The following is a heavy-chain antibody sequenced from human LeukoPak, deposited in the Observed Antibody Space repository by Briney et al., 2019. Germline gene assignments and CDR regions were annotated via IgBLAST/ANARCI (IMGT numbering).Heavy chain of an antibody. CDR2: VHYTGNT. Sequence: SETLSLTCTVSGVSITSSSHYWGWIRQPPGMGLEWVGSVHYTGNTYYNSSLSSRITISVDTSSNQFSLRLNSVTAADTALYYCARHDPFQYWGQGALVTVSS. CDR3: ARHDPFQY. J-gene: IGHJ4*02. CDR1: GVSITSSSHY. V-gene: IGHV4-39*01.